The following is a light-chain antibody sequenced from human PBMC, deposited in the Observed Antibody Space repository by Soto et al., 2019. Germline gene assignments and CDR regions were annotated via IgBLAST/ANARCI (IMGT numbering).Light chain of an antibody. J-gene: IGKJ1*01. CDR3: QQSYSTPDT. CDR1: QSISSY. Sequence: DIQITQSPSYLSASVGDRVTITCRASQSISSYLNWYQQKPGKAPKLLIYAASSLQSGVPSRFSGSGSGTDFTLTISSLQPEDFATYYCQQSYSTPDTFGQGPKV. V-gene: IGKV1-39*01. CDR2: AAS.